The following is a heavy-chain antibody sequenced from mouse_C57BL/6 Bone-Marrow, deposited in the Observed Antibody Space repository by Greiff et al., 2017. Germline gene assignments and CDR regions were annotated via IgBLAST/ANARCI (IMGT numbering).Heavy chain of an antibody. D-gene: IGHD1-1*01. V-gene: IGHV1-85*01. Sequence: VQLQQSGPELVKPGASVKLSCKASGYTFTSYDINWVKQRPGQGLEWIGWIYPRAGSTKYNEKFKGKGTLTVVTSSSTAYMELPSLTSEDSAVYFCARLEFDGSSGDWYFDVWGTGTTVTVSS. J-gene: IGHJ1*03. CDR2: IYPRAGST. CDR1: GYTFTSYD. CDR3: ARLEFDGSSGDWYFDV.